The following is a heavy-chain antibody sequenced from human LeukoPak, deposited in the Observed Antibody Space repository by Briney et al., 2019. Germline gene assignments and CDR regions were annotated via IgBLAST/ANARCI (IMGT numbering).Heavy chain of an antibody. D-gene: IGHD3-22*01. Sequence: PGGSLRLSCAASGFTFSSHKMNWVRQAPGKGLEWVSSISGGGNYIFYADSVKGRFPISRDSANNSLSLQMNSLRADDTAVYYCAKDQGFDYYDSSGYYLDYWGQGTLVTVSS. J-gene: IGHJ4*02. CDR3: AKDQGFDYYDSSGYYLDY. CDR2: ISGGGNYI. V-gene: IGHV3-21*01. CDR1: GFTFSSHK.